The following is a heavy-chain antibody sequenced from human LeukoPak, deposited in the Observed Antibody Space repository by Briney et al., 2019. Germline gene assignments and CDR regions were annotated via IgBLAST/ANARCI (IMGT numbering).Heavy chain of an antibody. Sequence: ASVKVSCKASGYTFTSYYMHWVRQAPGQGLEWMGIINPSGGSTSYAQKFQGRVTMTRDTSTSTVYMELSSLRSEDTAVYYCARENPYGSGSYYPYYFDYWGQGTLVTVSS. J-gene: IGHJ4*02. CDR1: GYTFTSYY. V-gene: IGHV1-46*01. CDR2: INPSGGST. D-gene: IGHD3-10*01. CDR3: ARENPYGSGSYYPYYFDY.